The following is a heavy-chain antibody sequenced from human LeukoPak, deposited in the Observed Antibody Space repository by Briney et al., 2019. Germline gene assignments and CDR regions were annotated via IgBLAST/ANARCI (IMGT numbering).Heavy chain of an antibody. D-gene: IGHD2-2*01. V-gene: IGHV4-61*01. J-gene: IGHJ4*02. CDR3: ARYPHCSSTDCYVT. CDR2: LSYSGST. Sequence: PSEILSLTCTVSGVSDSSSSYYWSWIRQPPGKGLEWIGYLSYSGSTNYNPSLKSRVSISVDTSKNQFSLKLSSVTAADTAVYYCARYPHCSSTDCYVTWGQGTLVIVPA. CDR1: GVSDSSSSYY.